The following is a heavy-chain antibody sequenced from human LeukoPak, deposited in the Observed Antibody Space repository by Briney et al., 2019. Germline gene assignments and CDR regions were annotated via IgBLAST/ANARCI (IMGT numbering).Heavy chain of an antibody. V-gene: IGHV2-5*01. CDR1: GFSLSTSGVG. CDR2: IYWNDDK. J-gene: IGHJ5*02. D-gene: IGHD3-10*01. Sequence: SGPTLVKPTQTLTLTCTFSGFSLSTSGVGVGWIRQPPGKALEWLAVIYWNDDKRYSPSLTSRLTISKDTSKNQVVLTMTNVDPVDTATYHCAHTGGGLFRYGFNCFDPWGQGSLVTVSS. CDR3: AHTGGGLFRYGFNCFDP.